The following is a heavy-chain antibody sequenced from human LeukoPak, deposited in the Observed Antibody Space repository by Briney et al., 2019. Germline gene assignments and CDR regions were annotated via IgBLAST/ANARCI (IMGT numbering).Heavy chain of an antibody. D-gene: IGHD2-21*02. Sequence: GGSLRLSCTASGFTFSTYGMHWVRQAPGKGLEWVALIWFDGSNRHYADSVKGRFTISRDNSKNTVYLQMNSLRAGDTAVYYCAKVDCGGDCSHFDSWGQGTLVTVSP. V-gene: IGHV3-33*06. CDR1: GFTFSTYG. CDR3: AKVDCGGDCSHFDS. CDR2: IWFDGSNR. J-gene: IGHJ4*02.